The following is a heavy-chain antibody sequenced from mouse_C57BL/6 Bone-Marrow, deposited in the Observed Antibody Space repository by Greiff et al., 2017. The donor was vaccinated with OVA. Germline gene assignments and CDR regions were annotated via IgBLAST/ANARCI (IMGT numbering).Heavy chain of an antibody. J-gene: IGHJ1*03. Sequence: EVQVVESGGDLVKPGGSLKLSCAASGFTFSSYGMSWVRQTPDKRLEWVATISSGGSYTYYPDSGKGRFTISRDNAKNTLYLQMSSLKSEDTAMYYCARPTGVTTVVARGWYFDVWGTGTTVTVSS. V-gene: IGHV5-6*01. D-gene: IGHD1-1*01. CDR1: GFTFSSYG. CDR2: ISSGGSYT. CDR3: ARPTGVTTVVARGWYFDV.